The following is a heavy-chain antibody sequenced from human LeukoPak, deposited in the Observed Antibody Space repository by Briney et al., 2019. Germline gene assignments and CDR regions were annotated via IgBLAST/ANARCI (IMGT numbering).Heavy chain of an antibody. V-gene: IGHV3-23*01. CDR2: ISGSDGTS. CDR3: AKSLGVGGYTRYKGFDQ. D-gene: IGHD3-16*02. Sequence: GGSQRLSCAASGFTFNSFAMDWVRQAPGNGLEWVSSISGSDGTSHYADFVKGRFTISRDNSKNTLYLQMNSLRAEDTAAYYCAKSLGVGGYTRYKGFDQWGQGTLVVVSS. J-gene: IGHJ4*02. CDR1: GFTFNSFA.